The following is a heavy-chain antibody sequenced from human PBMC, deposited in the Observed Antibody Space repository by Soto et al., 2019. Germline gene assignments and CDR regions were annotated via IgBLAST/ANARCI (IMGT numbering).Heavy chain of an antibody. Sequence: ASVKVSCKASGNTFTNFGVTWVRQAPGQGLEWMGWISAYTDDPNYAQKFQGRVTMTIDTSTSTAYLDLRSLTSDDTAVYYCARVIPGAEAWFDPWGQGSLVTFST. V-gene: IGHV1-18*01. CDR1: GNTFTNFG. J-gene: IGHJ5*02. CDR2: ISAYTDDP. D-gene: IGHD2-2*01. CDR3: ARVIPGAEAWFDP.